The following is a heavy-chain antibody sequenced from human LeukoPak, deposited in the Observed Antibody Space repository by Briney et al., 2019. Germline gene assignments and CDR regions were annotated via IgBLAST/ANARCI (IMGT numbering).Heavy chain of an antibody. CDR2: ISWNSGSI. J-gene: IGHJ4*02. CDR1: GFTFDDYA. Sequence: PRGSLRLSCAASGFTFDDYAMHWVRQAPGKGLEWASGISWNSGSIGYADSVKGRFTISRDNAKNSLYLQMNSLRAEDMALYYCAKEGFDYWGQGTRVTVSS. CDR3: AKEGFDY. V-gene: IGHV3-9*03.